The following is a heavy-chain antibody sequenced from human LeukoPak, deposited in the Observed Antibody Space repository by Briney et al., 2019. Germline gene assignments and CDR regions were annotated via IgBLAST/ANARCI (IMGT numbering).Heavy chain of an antibody. Sequence: PGGSLRLSCAASGFIFSDCAMHWVRQAPGKGLEHVSTISYNGGGTYYAASVRDRFTISRDNYRNTLYLQMGSLRVEDMAIYYCARGGSRNWSGFDYWGPGTLVTVSS. D-gene: IGHD1-20*01. CDR3: ARGGSRNWSGFDY. CDR1: GFIFSDCA. J-gene: IGHJ4*02. V-gene: IGHV3-64*02. CDR2: ISYNGGGT.